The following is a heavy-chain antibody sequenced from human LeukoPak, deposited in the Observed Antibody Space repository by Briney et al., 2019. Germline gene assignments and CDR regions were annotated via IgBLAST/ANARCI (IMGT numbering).Heavy chain of an antibody. CDR1: GFTFNNYG. V-gene: IGHV3-30*02. J-gene: IGHJ4*02. Sequence: GGSLRLSCAASGFTFNNYGMHWVRQAPGKGLEWVAFVRSDGGIKYYADSVRGRFTISRDNANNSLLLQMNSLRAEDTAVYYCATVQFLEWLPDWGQGILVTVSP. CDR3: ATVQFLEWLPD. D-gene: IGHD3-3*01. CDR2: VRSDGGIK.